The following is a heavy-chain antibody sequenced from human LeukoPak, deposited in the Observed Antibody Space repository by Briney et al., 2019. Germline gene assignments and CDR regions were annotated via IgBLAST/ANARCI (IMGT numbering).Heavy chain of an antibody. D-gene: IGHD3-10*01. CDR3: AREARDYGSGSYYNEGGAFDI. J-gene: IGHJ3*02. Sequence: PSETLSLTCTVSGGSISSGGYYRSWIRQHPGKGLEWIGYIYYSGSTYYNPSLKSRVTISVDTSKNQFSLKLSSVTAADTAVYYCAREARDYGSGSYYNEGGAFDIWGQGTMVTVSS. CDR2: IYYSGST. CDR1: GGSISSGGYY. V-gene: IGHV4-31*03.